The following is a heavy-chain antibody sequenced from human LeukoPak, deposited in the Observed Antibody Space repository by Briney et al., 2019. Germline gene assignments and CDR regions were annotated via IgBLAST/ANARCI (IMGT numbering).Heavy chain of an antibody. J-gene: IGHJ6*02. D-gene: IGHD1-26*01. V-gene: IGHV4-34*01. CDR3: ARDRIVGARKNYGMDV. CDR1: GGSFSGYY. CDR2: IYYSGST. Sequence: PSETLSLTCAAYGGSFSGYYWSWIRQPPGKGLEWIGSIYYSGSTYYNPSLKSRVTISVDTSKNQFSLKLSSVTAADTAVYYCARDRIVGARKNYGMDVWGQGTTVTVSS.